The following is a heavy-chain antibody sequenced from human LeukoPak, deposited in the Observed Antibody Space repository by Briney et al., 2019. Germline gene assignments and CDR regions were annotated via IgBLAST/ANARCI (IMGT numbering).Heavy chain of an antibody. J-gene: IGHJ4*02. D-gene: IGHD3/OR15-3a*01. Sequence: SETLSLTCAVSGGSISSYYWSWIRQPAGKGLEWIGRIYTSGSTNYNPSLKSRVTMSVDTSKNQLSLKLSSVTAADTAVYYCARDILAGTVCYFDYWGQGTLVTVSS. V-gene: IGHV4-4*07. CDR1: GGSISSYY. CDR2: IYTSGST. CDR3: ARDILAGTVCYFDY.